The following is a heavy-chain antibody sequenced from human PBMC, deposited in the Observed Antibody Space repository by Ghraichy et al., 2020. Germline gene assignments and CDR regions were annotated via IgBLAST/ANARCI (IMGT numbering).Heavy chain of an antibody. V-gene: IGHV4-61*01. CDR3: ARDLMAAASQRFDP. CDR1: GGSVRSGIYY. D-gene: IGHD6-13*01. J-gene: IGHJ5*02. CDR2: IYYSGST. Sequence: SQTLSLTCTVSGGSVRSGIYYWSWLRPPPGKGLEWIGYIYYSGSTNYNPSLKSRVTIYVDTSKNQFSLKLRSVTAADTAVYYCARDLMAAASQRFDPWGQGTLVTVSS.